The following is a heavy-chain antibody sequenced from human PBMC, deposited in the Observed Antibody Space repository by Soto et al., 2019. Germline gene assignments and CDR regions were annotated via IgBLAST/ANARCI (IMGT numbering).Heavy chain of an antibody. CDR3: AKDSCRGIIAAADCAEYFQH. V-gene: IGHV3-9*01. J-gene: IGHJ1*01. CDR1: GFTFDDYA. D-gene: IGHD6-13*01. CDR2: ISWNSGSI. Sequence: EVQLVESGGGLVQPGRSLRLSCAASGFTFDDYAMHWVRQAPGKGLEWVSGISWNSGSIGYADSVKGRFTISRDNAKNSXYXXMNSLRAEDTALYYCAKDSCRGIIAAADCAEYFQHWGQGTLVTVSS.